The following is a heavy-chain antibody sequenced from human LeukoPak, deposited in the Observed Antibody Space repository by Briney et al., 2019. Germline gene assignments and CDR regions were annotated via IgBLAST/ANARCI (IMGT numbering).Heavy chain of an antibody. CDR1: GGSISSYY. D-gene: IGHD5-18*01. CDR2: IYTSGST. V-gene: IGHV4-4*07. Sequence: SETLSLTCTVAGGSISSYYWSWIRQPAGKGLEWIGRIYTSGSTNYNPSLKSRVTMSVDTSKNQFSLKLSSVTAADTAVYYCAREVVGYSYGNLFDYWGQGTLVTVSS. CDR3: AREVVGYSYGNLFDY. J-gene: IGHJ4*02.